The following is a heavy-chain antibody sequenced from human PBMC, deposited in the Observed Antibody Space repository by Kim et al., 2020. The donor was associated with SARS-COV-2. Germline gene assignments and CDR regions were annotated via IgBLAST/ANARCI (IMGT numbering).Heavy chain of an antibody. CDR2: ITPTLGTA. V-gene: IGHV1-69*13. CDR1: GGTFSSYA. Sequence: SVKVSCKASGGTFSSYAISWVRQAPGQGLEWMGGITPTLGTANYPQKFRGRVTITADESTSTAYMELSSLRSEDTAVYYCARVDYDFWSGSVYYYYYMDVWGKGTTVTVSS. D-gene: IGHD3-3*01. CDR3: ARVDYDFWSGSVYYYYYMDV. J-gene: IGHJ6*03.